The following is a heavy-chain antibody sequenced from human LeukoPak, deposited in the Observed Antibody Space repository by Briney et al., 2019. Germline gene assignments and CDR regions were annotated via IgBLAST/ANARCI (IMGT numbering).Heavy chain of an antibody. CDR1: GFTFSSYE. V-gene: IGHV3-23*01. J-gene: IGHJ4*02. CDR2: IIGSAVNT. D-gene: IGHD3-10*01. Sequence: GGSLRLSCAASGFTFSSYEMDWVRQAPGKGLEWVSTIIGSAVNTYYADSVKGRFTISRDDSKNTVYLQMNSLRAEDTAVYSCAKYTSGTSYRGLDQWGQGTLVTVSS. CDR3: AKYTSGTSYRGLDQ.